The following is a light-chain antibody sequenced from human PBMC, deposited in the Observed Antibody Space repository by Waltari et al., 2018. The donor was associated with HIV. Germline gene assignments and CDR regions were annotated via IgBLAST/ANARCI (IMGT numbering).Light chain of an antibody. CDR1: ESVLNNSNKKNF. CDR3: HQHYTTPRT. CDR2: WAS. J-gene: IGKJ1*01. Sequence: DIVMTQSPDSLSVSLCVRATINCKSIESVLNNSNKKNFLAWYQQKVGQPPKLLFYWASTRESGVPDRFNGSGSGTDFTLTITSLQAEDVAVYYCHQHYTTPRTFGQGTKVEI. V-gene: IGKV4-1*01.